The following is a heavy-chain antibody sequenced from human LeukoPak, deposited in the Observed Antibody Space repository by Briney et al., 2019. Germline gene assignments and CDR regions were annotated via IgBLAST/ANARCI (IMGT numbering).Heavy chain of an antibody. CDR2: ISSSSSYI. CDR3: ARAQPLTIRSLDY. D-gene: IGHD3-3*01. CDR1: GFTFSSYS. V-gene: IGHV3-21*01. J-gene: IGHJ4*02. Sequence: GGSLRLSCAASGFTFSSYSMNWARQAPGKGLEWVSSISSSSSYIYYADSVKGRFTISRDNAKNSLYLQMNSLRAEDTAVYYCARAQPLTIRSLDYWGQGTLVTVSS.